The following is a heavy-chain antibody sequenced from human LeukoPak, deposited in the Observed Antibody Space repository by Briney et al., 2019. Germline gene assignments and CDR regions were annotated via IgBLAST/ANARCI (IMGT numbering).Heavy chain of an antibody. Sequence: GGSLRLSCAASGFTFSSYEMNSVRQAPGKGLEWVSYISSSGSTIYYADSVKGRFTISRDNAKNSLYLQMNSLRAEDTAVYYCARDGFTIFGVVISNDYWGQGTLVTVSS. CDR1: GFTFSSYE. CDR3: ARDGFTIFGVVISNDY. CDR2: ISSSGSTI. J-gene: IGHJ4*02. V-gene: IGHV3-48*03. D-gene: IGHD3-3*01.